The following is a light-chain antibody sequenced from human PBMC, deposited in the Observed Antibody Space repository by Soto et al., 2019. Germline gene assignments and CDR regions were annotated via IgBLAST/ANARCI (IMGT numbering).Light chain of an antibody. CDR1: QGISSY. V-gene: IGKV1-9*01. CDR2: AAS. Sequence: DIQLTQAPSFLSASVGDRVTITCRASQGISSYLAWYQQKPGKAPKLLIYAASTLRSGVPSRFSGSGSGTEFTLTISSLHPEDFATYYCQQLNSYPRLTFGGGTKVEMK. CDR3: QQLNSYPRLT. J-gene: IGKJ4*01.